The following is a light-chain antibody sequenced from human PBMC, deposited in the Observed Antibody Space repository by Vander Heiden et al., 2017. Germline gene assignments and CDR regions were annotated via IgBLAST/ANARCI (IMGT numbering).Light chain of an antibody. V-gene: IGLV4-69*01. Sequence: QIVLTPSPSASASLRASVKVTCTLSSWHSNYAIAWHQQQPEKGPRYLMKLNSDGSHNKGDGIPDRFSGSSSGTERYLTISSLQSEDEADYYCQTWDAGIVVFGGGTKLTVL. CDR1: SWHSNYA. CDR3: QTWDAGIVV. J-gene: IGLJ2*01. CDR2: LNSDGSH.